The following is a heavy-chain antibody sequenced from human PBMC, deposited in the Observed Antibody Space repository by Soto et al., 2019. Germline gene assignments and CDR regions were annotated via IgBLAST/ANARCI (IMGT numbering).Heavy chain of an antibody. CDR2: INHSGST. CDR3: ASCPPALRGSYYYGMDV. V-gene: IGHV4-34*01. CDR1: GGSFSGYY. J-gene: IGHJ6*02. Sequence: QVQLQQWGAGLLKPSETLSLTCAVYGGSFSGYYWSWIRQPPGKGLEWIGEINHSGSTNYNPSLKSRVTISVDTSKNQFSLKLSSVTAADTAVYYCASCPPALRGSYYYGMDVWGQGTTVTVSS. D-gene: IGHD4-17*01.